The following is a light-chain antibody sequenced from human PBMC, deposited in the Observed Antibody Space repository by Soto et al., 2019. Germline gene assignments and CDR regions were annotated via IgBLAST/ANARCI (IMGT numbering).Light chain of an antibody. Sequence: QSGLTQPASVSGSPGQSITISCTGTSSDVGSYNLVSWYQQHPGKAPKLMIYEGSKRPSGVSNRFSGSKSGNTASLTISGLQAEDEADYYCCSYAGSSTFVFGGGTQLTVL. V-gene: IGLV2-23*01. CDR1: SSDVGSYNL. J-gene: IGLJ7*01. CDR2: EGS. CDR3: CSYAGSSTFV.